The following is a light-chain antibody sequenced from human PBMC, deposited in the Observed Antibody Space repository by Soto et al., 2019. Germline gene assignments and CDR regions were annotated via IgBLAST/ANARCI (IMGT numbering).Light chain of an antibody. CDR3: QQTYNTRT. CDR1: QSISNY. CDR2: AAS. V-gene: IGKV1-39*01. Sequence: DIQMTQSPSSLSASVGDRVTITCRASQSISNYLNWYQQRPGKAPKLLIYAASSLKSGVPSRFSGSGSGTDFTLIISNLQPEDFATYYCQQTYNTRTFGQGTKVEIK. J-gene: IGKJ1*01.